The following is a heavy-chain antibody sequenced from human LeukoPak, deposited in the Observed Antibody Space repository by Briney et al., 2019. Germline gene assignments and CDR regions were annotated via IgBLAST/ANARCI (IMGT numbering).Heavy chain of an antibody. J-gene: IGHJ3*02. D-gene: IGHD6-13*01. CDR2: IYYSGST. CDR3: ARDSNWYDAFDI. CDR1: CGSISSYY. V-gene: IGHV4-59*01. Sequence: SXXLSLTCTVSCGSISSYYWSWIRQPPGKGLEWIGYIYYSGSTNYNPSLKSRVTISVDTSKNQFSLKLSSVTAADTAVYYCARDSNWYDAFDIWGQGTMVTVSS.